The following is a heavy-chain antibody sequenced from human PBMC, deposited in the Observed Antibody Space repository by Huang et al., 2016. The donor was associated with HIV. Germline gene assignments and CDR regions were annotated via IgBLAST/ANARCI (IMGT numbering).Heavy chain of an antibody. V-gene: IGHV4-39*01. Sequence: QMRFQESGPGLVTPSGTLSLTCNVSGGSINTGRYYWGWIRQPPGKGLEWVGSLYYTGKMHYVPSLKGRLTMSADTSKNQFSLNRSSVTAADTAIYYCARNNDFWRGRMFAISYFDVWGRGTLVTVAS. CDR3: ARNNDFWRGRMFAISYFDV. CDR1: GGSINTGRYY. J-gene: IGHJ2*01. D-gene: IGHD3-3*01. CDR2: LYYTGKM.